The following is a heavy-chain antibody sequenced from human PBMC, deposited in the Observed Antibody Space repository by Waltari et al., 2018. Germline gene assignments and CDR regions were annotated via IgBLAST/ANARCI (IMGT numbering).Heavy chain of an antibody. CDR2: INTKTGKP. V-gene: IGHV7-4-1*02. J-gene: IGHJ5*02. D-gene: IGHD2-15*01. Sequence: QVQLVQSGYEMQKPGASVTVSCKVPGYTFINTGVHWGRQAPEQGLEWMGWINTKTGKPTYAQGFTGRFVFSSDTHVNTAYLQISNLKTEGTAVYYCARGDIVIVPAADNWFDPWGQGTLVTVSS. CDR1: GYTFINTG. CDR3: ARGDIVIVPAADNWFDP.